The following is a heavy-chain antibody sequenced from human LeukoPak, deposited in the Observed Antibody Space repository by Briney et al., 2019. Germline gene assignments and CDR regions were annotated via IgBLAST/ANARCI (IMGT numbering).Heavy chain of an antibody. CDR1: TYPISSGYY. Sequence: PSETLSLTCAVSTYPISSGYYWGWVRQPPGKGLEWIGSIYHSGTTYYNPSLKSRVTISVDTSKNQFSLKLNSVTAADTAVYYCVRPGYCSGGSCYWFDPWGQGTLVTVSP. V-gene: IGHV4-38-2*01. CDR3: VRPGYCSGGSCYWFDP. D-gene: IGHD2-15*01. CDR2: IYHSGTT. J-gene: IGHJ5*02.